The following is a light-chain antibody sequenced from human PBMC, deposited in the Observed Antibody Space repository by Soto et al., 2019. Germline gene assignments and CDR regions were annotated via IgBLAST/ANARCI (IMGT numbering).Light chain of an antibody. V-gene: IGKV1-5*03. J-gene: IGKJ4*01. Sequence: DIPMTQSPSTLSASVGDRVTTTCRASQSISNWLAWYQQKPGKAPKPLIYTAYILNSGVPSRFSGSGSGTEFTLTISSLQPDDVAAYYCPQYDGYSRPTFGGGTKVEIK. CDR1: QSISNW. CDR3: PQYDGYSRPT. CDR2: TAY.